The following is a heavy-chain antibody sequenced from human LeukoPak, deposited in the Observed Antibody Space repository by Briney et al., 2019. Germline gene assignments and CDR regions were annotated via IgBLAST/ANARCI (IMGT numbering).Heavy chain of an antibody. CDR2: IYYSGST. J-gene: IGHJ4*02. CDR3: ARITIAAAGTLYFDY. CDR1: GFTFSSYA. Sequence: GSLRLSCAASGFTFSSYAMSWIRQPPGKGLEWIGGIYYSGSTYYNPSLKSRVTISVDTSKNQFSLKLSSVTAADTAVYYCARITIAAAGTLYFDYWGQGTLVTVSS. V-gene: IGHV4-39*01. D-gene: IGHD6-13*01.